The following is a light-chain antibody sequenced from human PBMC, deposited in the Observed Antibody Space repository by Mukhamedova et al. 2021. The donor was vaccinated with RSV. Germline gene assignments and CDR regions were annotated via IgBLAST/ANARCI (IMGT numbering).Light chain of an antibody. Sequence: INWYQQKPGKAPKLLVYAASNLQSGVPSRFRGSGSGTDFTLTISSVEAEDFALYYCQESYSTPFTFGPGTKVDIK. J-gene: IGKJ3*01. CDR3: QESYSTPFT. CDR2: AAS. V-gene: IGKV1-39*01.